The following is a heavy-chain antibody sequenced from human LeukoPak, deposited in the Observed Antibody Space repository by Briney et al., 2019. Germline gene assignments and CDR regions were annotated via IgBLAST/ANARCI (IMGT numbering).Heavy chain of an antibody. Sequence: PGGSLRLSCAASGVTLSPYGMHWVRQAPGKGLEWVAVISYEGGTQHYADSVKGRFIISRDNPRNTLYLQMNSLRAEDTAVYYCAKDSGYCSSTSCLPHNWFDPWGQGTLVTVSS. CDR2: ISYEGGTQ. V-gene: IGHV3-30*18. CDR1: GVTLSPYG. J-gene: IGHJ5*02. CDR3: AKDSGYCSSTSCLPHNWFDP. D-gene: IGHD2-2*01.